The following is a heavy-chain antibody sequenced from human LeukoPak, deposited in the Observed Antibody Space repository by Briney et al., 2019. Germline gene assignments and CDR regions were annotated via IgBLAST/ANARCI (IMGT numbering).Heavy chain of an antibody. V-gene: IGHV3-21*01. CDR2: ISSSSSYM. J-gene: IGHJ4*02. CDR3: ARERGYSYGYADY. Sequence: PGGSLRLSCAASGFTFSSYNMNWVRQAPGKGLEWVSSISSSSSYMYYADSVKGRFTISRDNAKNSLYLQMNSLRAEDMAVYYCARERGYSYGYADYWGQGTLVTVSS. D-gene: IGHD5-18*01. CDR1: GFTFSSYN.